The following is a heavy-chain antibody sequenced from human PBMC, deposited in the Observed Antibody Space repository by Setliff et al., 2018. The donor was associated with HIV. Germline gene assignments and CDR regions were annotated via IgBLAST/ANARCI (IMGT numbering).Heavy chain of an antibody. CDR3: AKELAASGLGYFDS. Sequence: GGSLRLSCAASGFTFRNAWMSWVRQAPGKGLEWVGRIKSKSDGGAVHYAAPVKGRFTISRDDSQDTLYLEMNSLTNEDTAMYYCAKELAASGLGYFDSWGRGTLVTVSS. V-gene: IGHV3-15*06. J-gene: IGHJ4*02. CDR2: IKSKSDGGAV. D-gene: IGHD3-22*01. CDR1: GFTFRNAW.